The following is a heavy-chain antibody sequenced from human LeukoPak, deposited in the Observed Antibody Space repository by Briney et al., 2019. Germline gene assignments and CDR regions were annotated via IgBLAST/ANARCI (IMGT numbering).Heavy chain of an antibody. V-gene: IGHV3-23*01. CDR2: ISGSGVST. CDR3: AKGGSSSSWPY. J-gene: IGHJ4*02. D-gene: IGHD6-13*01. CDR1: GFTFSSYA. Sequence: GGSLRLSCAASGFTFSSYAMNWVRQAPGKGLEWVSAISGSGVSTYYADSVKGRFTISRDNSKNTLHLQMNSLRAEDTAVYYCAKGGSSSSWPYWGQGTLVTVSS.